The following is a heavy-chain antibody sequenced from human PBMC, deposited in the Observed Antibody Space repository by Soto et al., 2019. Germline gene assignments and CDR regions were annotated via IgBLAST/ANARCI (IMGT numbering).Heavy chain of an antibody. V-gene: IGHV3-23*01. J-gene: IGHJ4*02. D-gene: IGHD2-8*01. CDR1: GFTFSSYA. Sequence: EVQLLESGGGLVQPGGSLRLSCAASGFTFSSYAMSWVRQAPGKGLEWVSAISGSGGSTYYADSVKGRFTISRDNSKNTLYLQMNSLRAEDTAVYYCAKDERYCTNGVCYADYWGQGTLVTVSS. CDR2: ISGSGGST. CDR3: AKDERYCTNGVCYADY.